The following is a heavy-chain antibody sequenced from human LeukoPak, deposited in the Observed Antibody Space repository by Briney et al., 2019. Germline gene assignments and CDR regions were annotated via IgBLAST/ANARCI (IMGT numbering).Heavy chain of an antibody. CDR1: GFTVSSNY. Sequence: GGSLRLSCAASGFTVSSNYMSWVRQAPGKGLEWVSVIYSGGSTYYADSVKGRFTISRDNSKNTLYLQMNSLRAEDTAVYYCARGYDFWSSYYFDYWGQGTLVTVSS. V-gene: IGHV3-66*01. CDR2: IYSGGST. D-gene: IGHD3-3*01. CDR3: ARGYDFWSSYYFDY. J-gene: IGHJ4*02.